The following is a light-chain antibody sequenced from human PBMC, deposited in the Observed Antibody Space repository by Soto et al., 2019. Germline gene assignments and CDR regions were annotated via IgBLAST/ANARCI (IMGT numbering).Light chain of an antibody. CDR2: DAS. Sequence: IVLTQSPATLSLSPGERATLSCRADQLFNPSLSWYQQKPGQVPRLLMYDASNRATGIPARFSGSGSGTDFTLTISSLEPEDFAVYYCQQRLTWPITFGGGTKVEIK. V-gene: IGKV3-11*01. CDR1: QLFNPS. J-gene: IGKJ4*01. CDR3: QQRLTWPIT.